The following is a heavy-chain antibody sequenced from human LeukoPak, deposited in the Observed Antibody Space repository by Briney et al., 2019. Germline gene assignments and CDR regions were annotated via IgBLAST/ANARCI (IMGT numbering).Heavy chain of an antibody. Sequence: HPGGSLRLSCAASGFTFSTYSMTWVRQAPGKGLEWLSYISSSSSTIYYGGSVKGRFTVSRDNAKNLLYLQMNSLRAEDTAVYFCARDSYSKNDYWGQGTLVTVSS. CDR2: ISSSSSTI. D-gene: IGHD4-11*01. CDR3: ARDSYSKNDY. V-gene: IGHV3-48*01. CDR1: GFTFSTYS. J-gene: IGHJ4*02.